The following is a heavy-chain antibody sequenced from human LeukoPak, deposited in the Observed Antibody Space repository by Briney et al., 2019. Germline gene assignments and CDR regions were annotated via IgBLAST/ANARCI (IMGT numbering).Heavy chain of an antibody. CDR2: IYYSGST. Sequence: SETLSLTCIVSVGSISSYYWSWIRQPPGKGLEWIGYIYYSGSTNYNPSLKSRVTISVDASKNQFSLKLSSVTAADTAVYYWAREERDPFTIDYWGQGTLVTVSS. J-gene: IGHJ4*02. CDR1: VGSISSYY. CDR3: AREERDPFTIDY. V-gene: IGHV4-59*01.